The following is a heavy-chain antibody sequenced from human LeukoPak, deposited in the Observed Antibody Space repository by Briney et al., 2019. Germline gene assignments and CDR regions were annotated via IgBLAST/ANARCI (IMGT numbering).Heavy chain of an antibody. Sequence: SETLSLTCTVSGGSISSGGYYWSWIRQHPGKGLEWIGYIYYSGSTYYNPSLKSRVTISVDTSKNQLSLKLSSVTAADTAVYYCARDRTEAPMDVWGQGTTVTVSS. V-gene: IGHV4-31*03. CDR2: IYYSGST. J-gene: IGHJ6*02. CDR1: GGSISSGGYY. CDR3: ARDRTEAPMDV.